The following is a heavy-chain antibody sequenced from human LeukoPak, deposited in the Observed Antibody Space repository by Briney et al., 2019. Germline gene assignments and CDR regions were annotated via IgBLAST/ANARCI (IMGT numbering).Heavy chain of an antibody. CDR3: AREQQLARDAFDT. V-gene: IGHV3-66*01. J-gene: IGHJ3*02. CDR2: IYSGGST. D-gene: IGHD6-13*01. CDR1: GFTVSSNY. Sequence: GGSLRLSCAASGFTVSSNYMSWVRQAPGKGLEWVSVIYSGGSTYYADSVKGRFTISRDNSKNTLYLQMNSLRAEDTAVYYCAREQQLARDAFDTWGQGTMVTVSS.